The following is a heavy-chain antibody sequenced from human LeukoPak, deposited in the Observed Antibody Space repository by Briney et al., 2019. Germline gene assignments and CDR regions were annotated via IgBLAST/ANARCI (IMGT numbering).Heavy chain of an antibody. V-gene: IGHV3-21*01. Sequence: GGSLRLSCAASGFTFSSYSMNWVRQAPGKGLEWVSSIHTSNNYIYYANSLKGRFTISRDNTKNSLYLHMNSLRAEDTAVYYCAKAGDIVVVVAAKPFDAFDIWGQGTMVTVSS. CDR3: AKAGDIVVVVAAKPFDAFDI. CDR1: GFTFSSYS. J-gene: IGHJ3*02. CDR2: IHTSNNYI. D-gene: IGHD2-15*01.